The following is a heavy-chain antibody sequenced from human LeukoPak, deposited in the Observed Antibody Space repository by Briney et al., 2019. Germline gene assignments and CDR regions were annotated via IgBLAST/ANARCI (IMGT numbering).Heavy chain of an antibody. V-gene: IGHV4-34*01. Sequence: PSETLSLTCGVYGGSFSDNYWTWIRQPPGKGLEWIGEVTHSGSTNYNPSLKSRVTLSVDTSKNQFSLNLSSVTAADTAVYYCARSLAGSWFFFHGLDPWGQGTLVTVSS. CDR1: GGSFSDNY. CDR2: VTHSGST. J-gene: IGHJ5*02. CDR3: ARSLAGSWFFFHGLDP. D-gene: IGHD6-13*01.